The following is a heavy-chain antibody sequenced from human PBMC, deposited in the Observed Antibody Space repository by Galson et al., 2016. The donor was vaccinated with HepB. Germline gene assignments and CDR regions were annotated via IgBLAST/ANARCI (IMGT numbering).Heavy chain of an antibody. Sequence: SLRLSCAASGFSFDDDAMHFDDYAMHWVRQAPGKGLEWVSGISWNSGSIGYADSVKGRFTISRDNAKNALYLQMNSLRVEDTALYYCAKAATSLDAFDIWGQGTMVTVAS. CDR3: AKAATSLDAFDI. V-gene: IGHV3-9*01. CDR2: ISWNSGSI. CDR1: GFSFDDDAMHFDDYA. D-gene: IGHD5-12*01. J-gene: IGHJ3*02.